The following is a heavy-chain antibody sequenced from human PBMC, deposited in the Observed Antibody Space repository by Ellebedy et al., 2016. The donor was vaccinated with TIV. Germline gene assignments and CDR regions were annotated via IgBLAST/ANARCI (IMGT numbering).Heavy chain of an antibody. D-gene: IGHD3-16*01. J-gene: IGHJ1*01. CDR3: AREGDRGYFPH. V-gene: IGHV3-30-3*01. CDR1: GFTFSSYP. Sequence: GGSLRLXXAASGFTFSSYPLHWVRQAPGKGLDWVAVISDDGSKKHYADSVNGRFTTSRDNSKNTVYLQMNSLRAEDTAVYYCAREGDRGYFPHWGQGGLVTVSS. CDR2: ISDDGSKK.